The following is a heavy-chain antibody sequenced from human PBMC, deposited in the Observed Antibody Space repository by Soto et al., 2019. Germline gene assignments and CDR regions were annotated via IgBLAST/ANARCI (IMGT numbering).Heavy chain of an antibody. V-gene: IGHV4-34*01. D-gene: IGHD3-16*01. CDR2: ITHSGAT. Sequence: KPSETLSLTCAVYGGSFTAYYWSWIRQPPGKGLEWIGEITHSGATNYNPSLKSRVTISVDTSKKQFSLKLNSVTAADTAVYYCATEGGTYFRYFDYWGQGTLVTVSS. CDR1: GGSFTAYY. CDR3: ATEGGTYFRYFDY. J-gene: IGHJ4*02.